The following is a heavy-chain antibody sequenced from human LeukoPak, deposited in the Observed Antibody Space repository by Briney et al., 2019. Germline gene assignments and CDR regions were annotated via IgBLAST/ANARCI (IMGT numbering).Heavy chain of an antibody. D-gene: IGHD3-10*01. CDR3: AREKGIDYYGSGSYGNAFDI. CDR2: IYYSGST. V-gene: IGHV4-59*01. J-gene: IGHJ3*02. CDR1: GGSISNYY. Sequence: PSETLSLTCTVSGGSISNYYWSWIRQPPGKGLEWIGYIYYSGSTNYNPSLKSRVTISVDTSKNQFSLKLSSVTAADTAVYYRAREKGIDYYGSGSYGNAFDIWGQGTMVTVSS.